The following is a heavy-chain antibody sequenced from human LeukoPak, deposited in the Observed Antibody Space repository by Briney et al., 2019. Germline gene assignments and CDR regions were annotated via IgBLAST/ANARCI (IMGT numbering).Heavy chain of an antibody. J-gene: IGHJ4*02. CDR1: GFTFSSYA. D-gene: IGHD3-22*01. CDR3: AKAETTYYYDSSAYTSWDY. Sequence: GGSLRLSCAASGFTFSSYAMSWVRQAPGKGLEWVSAISGSGGSTYYADSVKGRFTISRDNSKNTLYLQMNSLRAEDTAVYYCAKAETTYYYDSSAYTSWDYWGQGTLVTVSS. V-gene: IGHV3-23*01. CDR2: ISGSGGST.